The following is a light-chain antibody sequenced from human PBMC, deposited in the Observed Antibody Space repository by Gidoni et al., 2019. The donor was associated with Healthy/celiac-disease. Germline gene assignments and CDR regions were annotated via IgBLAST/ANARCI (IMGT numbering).Light chain of an antibody. CDR3: QQSYSTPLT. J-gene: IGKJ4*01. V-gene: IGKV1-39*01. CDR2: AES. CDR1: QSISSY. Sequence: DIQMTQSPSSLSASVGDRVTITCRASQSISSYLNWYQQKPGKAPKILIYAESSLQSGVPSRFSGSGSGTDFTLTISSLQPEDFATYYCQQSYSTPLTFGGGTKVEIK.